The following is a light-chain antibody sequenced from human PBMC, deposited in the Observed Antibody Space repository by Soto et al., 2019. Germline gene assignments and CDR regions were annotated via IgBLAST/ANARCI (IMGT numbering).Light chain of an antibody. CDR3: SSDTSSSTLV. CDR1: SSDVGGYNY. Sequence: QSALTQPPSVSGSPGQSITISCTGTSSDVGGYNYVYWYQQHPGKAPKLMIYDVSNRPSGVSNRFACSNSGTTASLTISVLEAEDEDDYCCSSDTSSSTLVFGTGTKLTVL. CDR2: DVS. V-gene: IGLV2-14*01. J-gene: IGLJ1*01.